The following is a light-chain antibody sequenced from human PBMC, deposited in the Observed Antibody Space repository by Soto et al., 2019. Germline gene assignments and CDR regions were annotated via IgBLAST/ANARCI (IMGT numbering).Light chain of an antibody. CDR2: SAS. Sequence: DIRMTQSPNSLSASAGDRVTITCRASQTISNYLNWYQQKPGAAPKLLIYSASTLQSGVPSRFSGSGFGTDYTLTISSLQPADFAVYYCQQTFRTPHTFGQGTKVDTK. V-gene: IGKV1-39*01. CDR3: QQTFRTPHT. J-gene: IGKJ2*01. CDR1: QTISNY.